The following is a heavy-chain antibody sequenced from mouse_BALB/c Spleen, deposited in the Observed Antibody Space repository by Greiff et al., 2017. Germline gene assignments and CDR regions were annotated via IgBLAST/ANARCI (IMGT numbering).Heavy chain of an antibody. D-gene: IGHD1-1*01. CDR2: IYPGSGST. V-gene: IGHV1S22*01. CDR1: GYTFTSYW. J-gene: IGHJ4*01. CDR3: TRETTVYYAMDY. Sequence: LKQPGSELVRPGASVKLSCKASGYTFTSYWMHWVKQRHGQGLEWIGNIYPGSGSTNYDEKFKSKGTLTVDTSSSTAYMHLSSLTSEDSAVYYCTRETTVYYAMDYWGQGTSVTVSS.